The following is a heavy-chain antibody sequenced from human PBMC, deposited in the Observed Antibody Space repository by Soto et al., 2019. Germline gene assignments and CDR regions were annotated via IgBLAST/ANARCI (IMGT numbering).Heavy chain of an antibody. V-gene: IGHV3-53*01. CDR2: IYSGGST. D-gene: IGHD3-3*01. CDR1: GFTVSSNY. Sequence: PGGSLRLSCAASGFTVSSNYMSWVRQAPGKGLEWVSVIYSGGSTYYADSVKGRFTISRDNSKNTLYLQMNSLRAEDTAVYYCARGGTYYDFWSGQYYFDYWGQGTLVTVSS. CDR3: ARGGTYYDFWSGQYYFDY. J-gene: IGHJ4*02.